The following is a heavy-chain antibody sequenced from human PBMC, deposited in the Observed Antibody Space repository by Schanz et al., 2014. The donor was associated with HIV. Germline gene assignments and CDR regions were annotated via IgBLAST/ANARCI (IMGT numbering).Heavy chain of an antibody. J-gene: IGHJ6*02. CDR2: IIPLSGTP. V-gene: IGHV1-69*01. Sequence: QVQLVQSGAEVTKPGSSVKVACKASGGTSSIYAISWVRQAPGQGLEWMGGIIPLSGTPFYAQKFQGRVAITADPSTNTAYMEMRGLRFEDTAVYYCASGRRSGIGWRMDVWGQGTTVSVSS. CDR3: ASGRRSGIGWRMDV. CDR1: GGTSSIYA. D-gene: IGHD6-19*01.